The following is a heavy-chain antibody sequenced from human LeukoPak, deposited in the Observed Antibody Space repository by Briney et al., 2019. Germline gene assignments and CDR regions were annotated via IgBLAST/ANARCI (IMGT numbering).Heavy chain of an antibody. CDR2: INSNSGGT. D-gene: IGHD6-13*01. V-gene: IGHV1-2*04. Sequence: ASVKVSCKASGYTFTGYYMHWVRQAPGQGLEWMGWINSNSGGTNYAQKFQGWVTMTRDTSISTAYMELSRLRSDDTAVYYCAREYSSSWYGWFDPWGQGTLVTVSS. J-gene: IGHJ5*02. CDR1: GYTFTGYY. CDR3: AREYSSSWYGWFDP.